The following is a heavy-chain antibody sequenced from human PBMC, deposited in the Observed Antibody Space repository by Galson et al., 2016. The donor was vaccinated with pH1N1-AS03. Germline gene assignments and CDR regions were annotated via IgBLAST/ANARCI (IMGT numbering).Heavy chain of an antibody. CDR2: IIPMLGRG. D-gene: IGHD6-6*01. J-gene: IGHJ4*02. CDR1: GGTFSTNG. Sequence: SVKVSCKASGGTFSTNGFTWVRQAPGQGLEWMGRIIPMLGRGNYAQKFQGRVTIIAVISTSTTYMELSNLTSEDTAIYYCARERDSSSSSIFVYWGQGTQVTVSS. CDR3: ARERDSSSSSIFVY. V-gene: IGHV1-69*04.